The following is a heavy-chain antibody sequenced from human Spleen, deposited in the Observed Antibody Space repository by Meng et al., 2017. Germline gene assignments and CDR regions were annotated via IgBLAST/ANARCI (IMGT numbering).Heavy chain of an antibody. V-gene: IGHV3-23*01. CDR2: ISGSGYST. CDR1: GFTFSSYA. Sequence: GGSLRLSCAASGFTFSSYAMSWVRQAPGKGLEWVSAISGSGYSTYYTDSVKGRFTISRDNSKNTLSLQMNSLRAEDTAVYYCATRGYSGYDPYYGMDVWGQGTTVTVSS. J-gene: IGHJ6*02. CDR3: ATRGYSGYDPYYGMDV. D-gene: IGHD5-12*01.